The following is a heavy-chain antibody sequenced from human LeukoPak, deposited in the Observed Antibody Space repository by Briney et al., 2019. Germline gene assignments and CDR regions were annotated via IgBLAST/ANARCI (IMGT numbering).Heavy chain of an antibody. D-gene: IGHD2-2*01. V-gene: IGHV3-7*01. CDR2: INQDGSAK. J-gene: IGHJ4*02. Sequence: GGSLRLSCAASKFTFSSYWMSWVRQAPGKGLEWVANINQDGSAKYYVDSVKGRFTISRDNAKNSLFLQMNSLKSEDTAVYYCASYCSGTSCSFDYWGQGTLVTVSS. CDR3: ASYCSGTSCSFDY. CDR1: KFTFSSYW.